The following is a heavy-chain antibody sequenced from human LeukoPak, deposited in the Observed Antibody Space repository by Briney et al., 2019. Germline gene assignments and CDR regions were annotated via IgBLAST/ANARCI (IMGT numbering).Heavy chain of an antibody. CDR2: ISGSGDST. J-gene: IGHJ4*02. D-gene: IGHD3-3*01. CDR3: AKRLSFRVAIGDFDH. CDR1: GFTFSNYA. Sequence: GGSLRLSCAASGFTFSNYAMSWVRQAPGKGLEWVSAISGSGDSTYYADSVKGRFTISRDSSMETLYLQMNSLRAEDTATYFCAKRLSFRVAIGDFDHWGQGTLVSVPS. V-gene: IGHV3-23*01.